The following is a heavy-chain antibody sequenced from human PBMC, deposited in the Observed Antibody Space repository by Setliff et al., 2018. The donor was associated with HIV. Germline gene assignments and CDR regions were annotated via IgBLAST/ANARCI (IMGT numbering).Heavy chain of an antibody. J-gene: IGHJ4*02. Sequence: PSETLSLTCTVSGDSISSDDHYWSGIRQTPGKGLEWIGYIFNTGSTYYKSSLASRLTMSIDTSKNQFSLKLSSVTAADTAVYYCARDRLTYYFDYWGQGSLVTVSS. CDR1: GDSISSDDHY. V-gene: IGHV4-30-4*08. D-gene: IGHD3-22*01. CDR2: IFNTGST. CDR3: ARDRLTYYFDY.